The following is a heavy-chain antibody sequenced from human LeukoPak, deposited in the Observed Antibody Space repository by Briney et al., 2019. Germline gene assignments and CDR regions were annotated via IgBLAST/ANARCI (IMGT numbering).Heavy chain of an antibody. CDR3: ARGGRITIFGVVKVKDPYYYMDV. J-gene: IGHJ6*03. CDR2: IYTSGST. Sequence: PSETLSLTCTVSGGSISSGSYYWSWIRQPAGKGLEWIGRIYTSGSTNYNPSLKSRVTISVDTSKNQFSLKLSSVTAADTAVYYCARGGRITIFGVVKVKDPYYYMDVWGKGTTVTVSS. CDR1: GGSISSGSYY. D-gene: IGHD3-3*01. V-gene: IGHV4-61*02.